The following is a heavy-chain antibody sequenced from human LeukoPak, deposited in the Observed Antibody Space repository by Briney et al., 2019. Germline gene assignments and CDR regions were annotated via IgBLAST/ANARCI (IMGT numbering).Heavy chain of an antibody. V-gene: IGHV1-18*01. CDR3: ARGHCSSTSCLEYYYYYMDV. J-gene: IGHJ6*03. CDR1: GYTFTNYG. Sequence: RASVKVSCKASGYTFTNYGISWVRQAPGQGLEWMGWISAYNGNTNYAQKLQGRVTMTTDTSTSTAYMELRSLRSDDTAVYYCARGHCSSTSCLEYYYYYMDVWGKGTTVTVSS. D-gene: IGHD2-2*01. CDR2: ISAYNGNT.